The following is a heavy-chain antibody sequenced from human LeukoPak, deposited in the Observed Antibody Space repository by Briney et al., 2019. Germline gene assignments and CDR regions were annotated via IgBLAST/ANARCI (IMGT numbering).Heavy chain of an antibody. CDR2: IIPIFGTA. CDR1: GGTFSSYA. J-gene: IGHJ5*02. D-gene: IGHD6-19*01. Sequence: ASVKVSFKASGGTFSSYAISWVRQAPGQGLEWMGGIIPIFGTANYAQKFQGRVTITTDESTSTAYMELSSLRSEDTAVYYCARARSGPINWFDPWGQGTLVTVSS. CDR3: ARARSGPINWFDP. V-gene: IGHV1-69*05.